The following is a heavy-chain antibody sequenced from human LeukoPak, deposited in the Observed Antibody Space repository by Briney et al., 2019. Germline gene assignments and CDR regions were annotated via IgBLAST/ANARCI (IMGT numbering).Heavy chain of an antibody. CDR1: GGSVSSGSYY. V-gene: IGHV4-61*01. CDR2: IYYSGST. Sequence: SETLSLTCTVSGGSVSSGSYYWSWIRQPPGKGLEWIGYIYYSGSTNYNPSLKSRVTISVDTSKNQFSLKLSSVTAADTAVYYCARGLGGDYVDYWGQGTLVTVSS. D-gene: IGHD4-17*01. J-gene: IGHJ4*02. CDR3: ARGLGGDYVDY.